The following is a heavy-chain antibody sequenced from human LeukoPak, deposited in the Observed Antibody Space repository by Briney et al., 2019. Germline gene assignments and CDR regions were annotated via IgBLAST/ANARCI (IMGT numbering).Heavy chain of an antibody. J-gene: IGHJ4*02. CDR1: GFTFSNYW. D-gene: IGHD2-21*01. Sequence: PGGSLRLSCAASGFTFSNYWMTWVRQAPGKGLEWVANISPDGSATFYVDSVKGRVTISRDNVKNSLYLQMYSLRAEDTAVYYCAGSIHYWGQGTLVTVSS. CDR2: ISPDGSAT. CDR3: AGSIHY. V-gene: IGHV3-7*01.